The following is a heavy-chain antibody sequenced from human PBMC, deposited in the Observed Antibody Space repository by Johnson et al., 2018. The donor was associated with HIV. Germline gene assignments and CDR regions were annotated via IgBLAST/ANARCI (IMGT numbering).Heavy chain of an antibody. V-gene: IGHV3-30-3*01. Sequence: QVQLVESGGGVVQPGRSLRLSCAASGFTFSSYAMHWVRQAPGKGLEWVAVISYDGSNKYYADSVKGRFTIPRDNAKNSLYLQMNSLRAEDTAVYYCARVVVVIAIGGTDAFDIWGQGTMVTVSS. CDR3: ARVVVVIAIGGTDAFDI. D-gene: IGHD2-21*01. CDR2: ISYDGSNK. CDR1: GFTFSSYA. J-gene: IGHJ3*02.